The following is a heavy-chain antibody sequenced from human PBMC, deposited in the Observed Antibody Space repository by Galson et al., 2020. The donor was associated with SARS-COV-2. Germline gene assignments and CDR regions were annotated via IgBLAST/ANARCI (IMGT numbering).Heavy chain of an antibody. CDR1: GFTVSSYA. CDR2: IRCRAS. Sequence: GESLKISCAVSGFTVSSYAMSWVRQAPGEGLEWVSAIRCRASYYADSVKGRFTISRDNSKNTLSMQMNSLRVEDTAVYYCTKESPGGSGSIEGDWGQGSLVTVSS. J-gene: IGHJ4*02. CDR3: TKESPGGSGSIEGD. V-gene: IGHV3-23*01. D-gene: IGHD3-10*01.